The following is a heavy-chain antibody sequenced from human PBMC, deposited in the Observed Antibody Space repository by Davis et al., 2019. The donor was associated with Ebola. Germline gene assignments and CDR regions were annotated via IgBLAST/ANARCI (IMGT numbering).Heavy chain of an antibody. CDR3: ARDRFASGSYYNGRLDY. J-gene: IGHJ4*02. D-gene: IGHD3-10*01. CDR1: GFTFSSYW. CDR2: IWYDGTKQ. V-gene: IGHV3-33*08. Sequence: GGSLRLSCAASGFTFSSYWMHWVRQAPGKGLEWVALIWYDGTKQYYADSVNGRFTISRDNSKNTLYLQMNSLRAEDTAVFYCARDRFASGSYYNGRLDYWGQGALVTASS.